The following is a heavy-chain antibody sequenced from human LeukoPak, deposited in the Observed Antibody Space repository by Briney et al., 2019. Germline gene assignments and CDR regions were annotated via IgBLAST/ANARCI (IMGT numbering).Heavy chain of an antibody. D-gene: IGHD6-19*01. V-gene: IGHV3-23*01. CDR1: GFTFSSYG. CDR3: ARDSSSSGALDY. CDR2: ISGSGGST. J-gene: IGHJ4*02. Sequence: GGSLGLSCAASGFTFSSYGMIWVRQAPGKGLEWVSGISGSGGSTYLADSVKGRFAVSRDNSKNTLYLQMSSLRAEDTAVYYCARDSSSSGALDYWGQGTLVTVSS.